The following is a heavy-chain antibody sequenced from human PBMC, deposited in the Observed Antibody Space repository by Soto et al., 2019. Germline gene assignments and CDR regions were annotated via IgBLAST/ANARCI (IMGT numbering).Heavy chain of an antibody. J-gene: IGHJ4*02. CDR2: INPSGGST. CDR3: ARDSEWFGELSYFDY. CDR1: GYTFTSYY. Sequence: QVQLVQSGAEVKKPGASVKVSCKASGYTFTSYYMHWVRQAPGQGLEWMGIINPSGGSTSYAQKCQGRVTMTRDTSTSTVYMELSSLRSEDTAVYYCARDSEWFGELSYFDYWGQGTLVTVSS. V-gene: IGHV1-46*01. D-gene: IGHD3-10*01.